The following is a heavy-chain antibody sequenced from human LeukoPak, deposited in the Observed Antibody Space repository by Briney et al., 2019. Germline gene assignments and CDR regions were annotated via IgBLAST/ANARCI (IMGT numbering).Heavy chain of an antibody. Sequence: GGSLRLSCAASGFTFSSYAMHWVRQAPGKGLEWVAVISYDGSNKYYADSVKGRFTISRDNSKNTLYLQMNSLRAEDTAVYYCARARQLVTHFDYWGQGTLVTVSS. V-gene: IGHV3-30-3*01. D-gene: IGHD6-13*01. CDR2: ISYDGSNK. CDR1: GFTFSSYA. CDR3: ARARQLVTHFDY. J-gene: IGHJ4*02.